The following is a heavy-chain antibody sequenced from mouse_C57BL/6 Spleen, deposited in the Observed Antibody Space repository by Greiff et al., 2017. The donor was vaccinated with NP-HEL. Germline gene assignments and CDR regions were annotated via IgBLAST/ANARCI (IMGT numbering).Heavy chain of an antibody. CDR3: ARARAYYSKGDYFDY. Sequence: QVQLQQPGAELVKPGASVKMSCKASGYTFTSYWLTWVKQRPGQGLEWIGDIYPGSGSTNYNEKFKSKATLTVDTSSSTAYMQLSSLTSEDSAVYYCARARAYYSKGDYFDYWGQGTTLTVSS. CDR2: IYPGSGST. J-gene: IGHJ2*01. D-gene: IGHD2-5*01. V-gene: IGHV1-55*01. CDR1: GYTFTSYW.